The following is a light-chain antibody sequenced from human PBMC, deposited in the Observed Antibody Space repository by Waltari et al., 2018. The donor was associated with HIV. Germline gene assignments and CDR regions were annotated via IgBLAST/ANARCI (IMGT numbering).Light chain of an antibody. CDR3: QQYYRYPLT. J-gene: IGKJ4*01. CDR2: TVT. V-gene: IGKV1-8*01. Sequence: AIRMTQSPSSLSASPGDRVTITCRASQSLENYLAGYQQRPGKAPNLLIYTVTTLQSGVPSRFSGSGSGTDFTLTISGLRSEDYATYFCQQYYRYPLTFGGGTKVEIK. CDR1: QSLENY.